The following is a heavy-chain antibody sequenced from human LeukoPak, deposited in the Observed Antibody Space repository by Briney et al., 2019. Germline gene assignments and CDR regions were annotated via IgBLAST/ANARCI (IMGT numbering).Heavy chain of an antibody. CDR2: IIPIFGTA. Sequence: SVKVSCKASEGTFSSYAISWVRQAPGQGLEWMGGIIPIFGTANYAQKFQGRVTITADESTSTAYMELSSLRSEDTAVYYCARVLTPSGYYGYYYYYMDVWGKGTTVTVSS. CDR1: EGTFSSYA. D-gene: IGHD3-22*01. CDR3: ARVLTPSGYYGYYYYYMDV. V-gene: IGHV1-69*13. J-gene: IGHJ6*03.